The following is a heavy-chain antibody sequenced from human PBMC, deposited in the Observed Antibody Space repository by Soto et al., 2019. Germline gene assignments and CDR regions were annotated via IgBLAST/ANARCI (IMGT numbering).Heavy chain of an antibody. D-gene: IGHD3-9*01. Sequence: QLQLQESGPGLVKPSETLSLTCSVSGGSITSSNYYWGWIRQPPGKGLEWIGSIYYSGSTYYNPSLKSRVTISVDTSKNQFSLKLNSVTAADTAVYYCARRRPDYDILTGYYATTWFDPWGQGTLVTVSS. V-gene: IGHV4-39*01. J-gene: IGHJ5*02. CDR2: IYYSGST. CDR3: ARRRPDYDILTGYYATTWFDP. CDR1: GGSITSSNYY.